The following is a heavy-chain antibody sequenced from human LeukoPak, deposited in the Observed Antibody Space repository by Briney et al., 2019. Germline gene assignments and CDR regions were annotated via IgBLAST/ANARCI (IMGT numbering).Heavy chain of an antibody. J-gene: IGHJ4*02. V-gene: IGHV4-34*01. CDR2: INHSGST. Sequence: SETLSLTCTVSGGSISSYYWSWIRQPPGKGLEWIGEINHSGSTNYNPSLKSRVTISVDTSKNQFSLKLSSVTAADTAVYYCARGCDSSGYYYFDYFDYWGQGTLVTVSS. D-gene: IGHD3-22*01. CDR3: ARGCDSSGYYYFDYFDY. CDR1: GGSISSYY.